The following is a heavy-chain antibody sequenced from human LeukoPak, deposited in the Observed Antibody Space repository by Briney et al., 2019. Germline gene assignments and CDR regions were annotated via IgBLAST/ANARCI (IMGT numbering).Heavy chain of an antibody. V-gene: IGHV1-2*02. D-gene: IGHD4-17*01. CDR2: INPNSGGT. Sequence: GASVKVSCKASGYTFTDYYKHWVRQAPGQGLEWMGWINPNSGGTNYAQKFQGRVTMTRDTSISTAYMELSRLRSDDTAVYYCARAYGDYQSFDYWGQGTLVTVSS. J-gene: IGHJ4*02. CDR3: ARAYGDYQSFDY. CDR1: GYTFTDYY.